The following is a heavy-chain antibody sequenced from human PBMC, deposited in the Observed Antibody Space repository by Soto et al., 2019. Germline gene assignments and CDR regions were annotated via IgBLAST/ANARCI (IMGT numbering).Heavy chain of an antibody. J-gene: IGHJ4*02. CDR1: GFTFSNYA. CDR2: ISSSGGST. Sequence: GGSLRLSCAASGFTFSNYAMSWVRQAPGKGLEWVSAISSSGGSTHYGDSVKGRFTISRDNSKNTLYLQMNSLRAEDTAVYYCAKRYYYDNSGLWDYWGQGTLVTVSS. D-gene: IGHD3-22*01. CDR3: AKRYYYDNSGLWDY. V-gene: IGHV3-23*01.